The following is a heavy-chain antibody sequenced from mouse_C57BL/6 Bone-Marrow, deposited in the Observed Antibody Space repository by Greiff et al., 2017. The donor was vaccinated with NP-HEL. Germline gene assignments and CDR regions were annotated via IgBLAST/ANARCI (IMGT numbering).Heavy chain of an antibody. D-gene: IGHD2-3*01. J-gene: IGHJ2*01. CDR3: ARSGWLLYFDY. V-gene: IGHV1-80*01. CDR1: GYAFSSYW. CDR2: IYPGDGDT. Sequence: QVQLKESGAELVKPGASVKISCKASGYAFSSYWMNWVKQRPGKGLEWIGQIYPGDGDTNYNGKFKGKATLTADKSSSTAYMQLSSLTSEDSAVYFCARSGWLLYFDYWGQGTTLTVSS.